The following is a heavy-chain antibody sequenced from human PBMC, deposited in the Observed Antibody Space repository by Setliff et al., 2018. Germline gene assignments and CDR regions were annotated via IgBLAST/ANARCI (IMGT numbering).Heavy chain of an antibody. V-gene: IGHV4-38-2*01. CDR3: ARLWRRIQQIDY. J-gene: IGHJ4*02. CDR1: GYSISSGYY. Sequence: TLSLTCAVSGYSISSGYYWGWIRQPPGKGLEWIGSIYHSGSTYYNPSLKSRVTISVGTSKNQFSLKLSSVTAADTAVYYCARLWRRIQQIDYWGQGTLVTVSS. D-gene: IGHD3-10*01. CDR2: IYHSGST.